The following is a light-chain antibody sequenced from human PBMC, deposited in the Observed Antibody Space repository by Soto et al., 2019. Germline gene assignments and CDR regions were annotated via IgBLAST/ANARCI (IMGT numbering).Light chain of an antibody. CDR2: EVN. CDR3: ISYTTSTSTPYV. J-gene: IGLJ1*01. V-gene: IGLV2-14*01. Sequence: QSALTQPAAVSGSPGQSITISCTGTSGDIGTYHYVSWYQQHPGKAPKLIIYEVNNRPSGISNRFSGSKSDNTAPLTISGLQAEDEGDYYCISYTTSTSTPYVFGSGTKVTVL. CDR1: SGDIGTYHY.